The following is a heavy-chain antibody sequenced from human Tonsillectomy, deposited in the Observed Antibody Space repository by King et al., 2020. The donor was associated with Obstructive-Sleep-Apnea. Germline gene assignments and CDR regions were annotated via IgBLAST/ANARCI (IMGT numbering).Heavy chain of an antibody. D-gene: IGHD5-24*01. CDR2: ISYDGSNK. CDR1: GFTFSSYG. V-gene: IGHV3-30*18. CDR3: AKGSRDGYNFFDY. Sequence: VQLVESGGGVVHPGRSLRLSCAASGFTFSSYGMHWVRQAPGKGLEWVAVISYDGSNKYYADSVKGRFTISRDNSKNTLYLQMNSLRAEDTAVYYCAKGSRDGYNFFDYWGQGTLVTVSS. J-gene: IGHJ4*02.